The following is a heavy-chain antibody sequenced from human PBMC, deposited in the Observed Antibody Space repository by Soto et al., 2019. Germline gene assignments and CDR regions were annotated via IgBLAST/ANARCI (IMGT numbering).Heavy chain of an antibody. V-gene: IGHV4-34*01. J-gene: IGHJ4*02. CDR1: GGSFSGYY. D-gene: IGHD3-3*01. CDR2: INHSGST. CDR3: ARLSITIFGVVISGYYFDY. Sequence: SETLSLTCAVYGGSFSGYYWSWIRQPPGKGLEWIGEINHSGSTNYNPSLKSRVTISVDTSKNQFSLKLSSVTAADTAVYYCARLSITIFGVVISGYYFDYWGQGTLVTVSS.